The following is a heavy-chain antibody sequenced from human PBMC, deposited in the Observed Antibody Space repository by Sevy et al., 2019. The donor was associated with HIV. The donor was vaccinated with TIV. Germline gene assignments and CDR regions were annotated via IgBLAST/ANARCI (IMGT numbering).Heavy chain of an antibody. CDR2: INPNSGGT. Sequence: ASVKVSCKASGYIFIDYYMHWVRQAPGQGLEWMGWINPNSGGTNYTQKFQGRVTMTRDTSITTVYMELSSLRSDDTAVYYCVRVSFRNYFDHWGQGTLVTVSS. J-gene: IGHJ4*02. CDR1: GYIFIDYY. V-gene: IGHV1-2*02. CDR3: VRVSFRNYFDH.